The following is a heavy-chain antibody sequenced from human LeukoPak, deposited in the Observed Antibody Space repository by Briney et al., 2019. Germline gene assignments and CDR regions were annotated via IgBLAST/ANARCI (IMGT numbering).Heavy chain of an antibody. CDR1: GFTFSKYW. CDR2: INTDGTVT. V-gene: IGHV3-74*01. CDR3: AMKQWCDPRQDS. J-gene: IGHJ4*02. D-gene: IGHD2-15*01. Sequence: PGGSLRLSCAASGFTFSKYWMLWVRQAPGKGLESVSRINTDGTVTTYADSVKGRFTVSRDNADNTMFLQMNSVRDEDTAVYYFAMKQWCDPRQDSWGQGTPVTVSS.